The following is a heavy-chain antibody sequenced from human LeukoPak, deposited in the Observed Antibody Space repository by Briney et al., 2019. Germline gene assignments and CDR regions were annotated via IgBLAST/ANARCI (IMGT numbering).Heavy chain of an antibody. CDR2: INHSGST. V-gene: IGHV4-34*01. CDR3: ARDFGDYRVDY. Sequence: SETLSLTCAVYGGSFSGYYWSWIRQPPGKGLEWIGEINHSGSTNYNPSLKSRVAISVDTSKNQFSLRLSSVTAADTAVYYCARDFGDYRVDYWGQGTLVTVFS. D-gene: IGHD4-17*01. CDR1: GGSFSGYY. J-gene: IGHJ4*02.